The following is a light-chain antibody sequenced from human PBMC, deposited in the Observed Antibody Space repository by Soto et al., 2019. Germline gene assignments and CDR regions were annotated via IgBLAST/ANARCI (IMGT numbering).Light chain of an antibody. V-gene: IGKV1-5*03. CDR2: KAS. J-gene: IGKJ1*01. CDR1: QSINTW. Sequence: VGDRVTITCRASQSINTWLAWYQHKPGKAPKLLIYKASSLEGGVPSRFSGSGSGTEFTLTISSLKPEDIATYYCLQHGSYPRTFGQGTKVDIK. CDR3: LQHGSYPRT.